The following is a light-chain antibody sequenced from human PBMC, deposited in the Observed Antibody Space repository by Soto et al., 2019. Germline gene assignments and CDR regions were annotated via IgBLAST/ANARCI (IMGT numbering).Light chain of an antibody. Sequence: DIVMTQSPLSLPVTPGEPASISCRSSQSLLHSNGYTYLDWYLQKPGQSPQLLIYLVSNRASGVPDRFSGSGSCKDFTLKISRVEADDVGVYYCMQSLQTWTFGQGTKVEIK. V-gene: IGKV2-28*01. CDR2: LVS. CDR1: QSLLHSNGYTY. J-gene: IGKJ1*01. CDR3: MQSLQTWT.